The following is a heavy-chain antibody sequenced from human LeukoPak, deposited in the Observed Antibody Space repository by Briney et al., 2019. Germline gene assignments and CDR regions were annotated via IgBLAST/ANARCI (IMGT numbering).Heavy chain of an antibody. Sequence: GGSLRLSCAASGFTFSSYGMHWVRQAPGKGLEWVAVISYDGSNKYYADSVKGRFTISRDNSKNTLYLQMNGLRAEDTAVYYCARELTIFGVVRPYYYYGMDVWGQGTTVTVSS. J-gene: IGHJ6*02. CDR2: ISYDGSNK. CDR1: GFTFSSYG. V-gene: IGHV3-30*03. D-gene: IGHD3-3*01. CDR3: ARELTIFGVVRPYYYYGMDV.